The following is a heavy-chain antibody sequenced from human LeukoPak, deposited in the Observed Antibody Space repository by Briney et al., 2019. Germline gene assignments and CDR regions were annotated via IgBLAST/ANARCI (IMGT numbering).Heavy chain of an antibody. V-gene: IGHV1-24*01. D-gene: IGHD6-13*01. J-gene: IGHJ6*02. Sequence: ASVKVSCKVSGYTLTELSMHWVRRAPGKGLEWMGGFDPEDGETIYAQKFQGRVTMTEDTSTDTAYMELSSLRSEDTAVYYCATDSSRQLSMDVWGQGTTVTVSS. CDR1: GYTLTELS. CDR2: FDPEDGET. CDR3: ATDSSRQLSMDV.